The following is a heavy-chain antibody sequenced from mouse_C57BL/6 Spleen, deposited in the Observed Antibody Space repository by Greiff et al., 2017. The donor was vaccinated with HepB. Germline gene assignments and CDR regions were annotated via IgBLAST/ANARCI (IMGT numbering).Heavy chain of an antibody. V-gene: IGHV1-7*01. CDR1: GYTFTSYW. D-gene: IGHD1-1*01. Sequence: QVHVKQSGAELAKPGASVKLSCKASGYTFTSYWMHWVKQRPGQGLEWIGYINPSSGYTKYNQKFKDKATLTADKSSSTAYMQLSSLTYEDSAVYYCARLITTVVATADYWGQGTTLTVSS. CDR3: ARLITTVVATADY. CDR2: INPSSGYT. J-gene: IGHJ2*01.